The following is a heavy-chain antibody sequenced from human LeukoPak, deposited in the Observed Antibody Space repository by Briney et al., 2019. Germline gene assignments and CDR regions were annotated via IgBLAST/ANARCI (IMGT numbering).Heavy chain of an antibody. D-gene: IGHD6-6*01. V-gene: IGHV3-9*01. CDR2: ISWNSGSI. CDR3: AKGLAARPRYYGMDV. J-gene: IGHJ6*02. CDR1: GFTFDDYA. Sequence: SGRSLRLSCAASGFTFDDYAMHWVRQAPGKGLEWVSGISWNSGSIGYADSVKGRFTISRDNAKNSPYLQMNSLRAEDTALYYCAKGLAARPRYYGMDVWGQGTTVTVSS.